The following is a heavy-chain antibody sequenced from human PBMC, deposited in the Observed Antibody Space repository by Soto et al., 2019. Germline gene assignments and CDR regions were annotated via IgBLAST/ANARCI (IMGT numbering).Heavy chain of an antibody. CDR2: IYFSGST. Sequence: PSETLSLPCTVSGVSISDYYWNWIRQPPGKGLEWIGYIYFSGSTNYNPSLKRRVTISLDTSETQFSLKLSSVTAADTAVYYCARQGYSDWGSNTFDYWGQGTLVTVSS. CDR3: ARQGYSDWGSNTFDY. J-gene: IGHJ4*02. V-gene: IGHV4-59*01. D-gene: IGHD3-10*01. CDR1: GVSISDYY.